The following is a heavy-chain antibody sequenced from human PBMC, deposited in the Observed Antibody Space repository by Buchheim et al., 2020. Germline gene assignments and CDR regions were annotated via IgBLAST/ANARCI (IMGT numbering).Heavy chain of an antibody. CDR2: IYYGGST. Sequence: QLQLQESGPGLVKPSETLSLTCTVSGGSISSSSYYWGWIRQPPGKGLEWIGSIYYGGSTYYNPYLKSRVTIAVDTSKNQFSLKLSSVTAADTAVYYCATVVGAPPTDYWGQGTL. D-gene: IGHD1-26*01. V-gene: IGHV4-39*07. CDR1: GGSISSSSYY. J-gene: IGHJ4*02. CDR3: ATVVGAPPTDY.